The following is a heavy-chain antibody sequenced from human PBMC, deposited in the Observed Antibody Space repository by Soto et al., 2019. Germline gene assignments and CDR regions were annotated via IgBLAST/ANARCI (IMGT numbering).Heavy chain of an antibody. D-gene: IGHD3-22*01. CDR3: ARDQTVYYYDSSGYWAPGY. V-gene: IGHV1-18*01. CDR2: ISAYNGNT. CDR1: GYTFTSYG. J-gene: IGHJ4*02. Sequence: QVQLVQSGAEVKKPGASVKVSCKASGYTFTSYGISWVRQAPGQGLEWMGWISAYNGNTNYAQKLQGRVTMTTDTSTSTAYMELRSLRSEDTAVYYCARDQTVYYYDSSGYWAPGYWGQGTLVTVSS.